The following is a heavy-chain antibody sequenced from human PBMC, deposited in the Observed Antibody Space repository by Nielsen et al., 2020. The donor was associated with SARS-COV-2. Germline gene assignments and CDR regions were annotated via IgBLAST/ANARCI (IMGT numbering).Heavy chain of an antibody. CDR1: GASISSCN. J-gene: IGHJ4*02. CDR3: AKERFPLITGGLDD. Sequence: LSLTCAVSGASISSCNWWNWVRQSPGKGLEWVALISFDGTNRYYADSVKGRFTISRDNSKNSLYLQINNVRREDTAVYYCAKERFPLITGGLDDWGQGALVTVSS. D-gene: IGHD3-3*01. CDR2: ISFDGTNR. V-gene: IGHV3-30*18.